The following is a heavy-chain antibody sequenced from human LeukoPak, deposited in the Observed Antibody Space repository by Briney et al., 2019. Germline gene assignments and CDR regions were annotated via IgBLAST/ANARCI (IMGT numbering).Heavy chain of an antibody. CDR3: ARVGAYYYGSGLKGYYGMDV. J-gene: IGHJ6*02. Sequence: SETLSLTCAVYGGSFSGYYWSWIRQPPGKGLEWIGEINHSGSTNYNPSLKSRVTISVDTSKNQFSLKLSSVTATDTAVYYRARVGAYYYGSGLKGYYGMDVWGQGTTVTVSS. V-gene: IGHV4-34*01. D-gene: IGHD3-10*01. CDR1: GGSFSGYY. CDR2: INHSGST.